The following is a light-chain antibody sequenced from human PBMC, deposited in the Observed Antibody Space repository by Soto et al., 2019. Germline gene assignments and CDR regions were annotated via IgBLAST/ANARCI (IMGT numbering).Light chain of an antibody. CDR1: SSDVGGYNY. CDR3: SSYAGSNNLGV. J-gene: IGLJ1*01. Sequence: QSALTQPPSASGSPGQSVTISCTGTSSDVGGYNYVSWYQQHPGKAPKLMIYEDSKRPSGVPDRVSGSKSGNTASLTVSGLQAEDEADYYCSSYAGSNNLGVFGTGTKVTVL. CDR2: EDS. V-gene: IGLV2-8*01.